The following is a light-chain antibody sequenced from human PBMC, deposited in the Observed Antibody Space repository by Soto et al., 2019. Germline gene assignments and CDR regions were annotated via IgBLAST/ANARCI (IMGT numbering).Light chain of an antibody. CDR2: GAS. Sequence: DTVLTQSPATLSVSPGERATVSCRASQSLSYNLAWYQQKPGQAPRLLILGASERVTGIPARFSGSGSGTEFTLSISRLEPEDFAVYYCQVRTEWPPFMYSFGQGTKLEVK. CDR1: QSLSYN. CDR3: QVRTEWPPFMYS. V-gene: IGKV3-15*01. J-gene: IGKJ2*01.